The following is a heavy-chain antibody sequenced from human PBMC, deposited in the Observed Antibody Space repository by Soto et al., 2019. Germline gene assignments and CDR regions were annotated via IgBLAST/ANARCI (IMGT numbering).Heavy chain of an antibody. CDR1: GYTFSNYG. V-gene: IGHV1-18*04. CDR3: ARVNQSQSRRGDNWFDP. CDR2: INPYSGNT. Sequence: QVQLVQSGAEVKKPGASVKVSCKASGYTFSNYGLSWVRQAPGQGLEWMGWINPYSGNTKYIQKLQGRVTLTTDTSTSTAYMELRSLRSDDTAVYYCARVNQSQSRRGDNWFDPWGQGTLVTVSS. D-gene: IGHD3-10*01. J-gene: IGHJ5*02.